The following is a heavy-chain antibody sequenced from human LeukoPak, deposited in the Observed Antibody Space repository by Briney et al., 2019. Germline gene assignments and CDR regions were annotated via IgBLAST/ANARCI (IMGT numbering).Heavy chain of an antibody. CDR1: TFSFSTFG. J-gene: IGHJ4*02. Sequence: GGSLRLSCAASTFSFSTFGMNWVRQAPGKGLEWISHISSSGATIYYADSVKGRFTVSRDNVKNLLFLQMDSLRDEDTAVYYCARVAVAGTTDQYFDTWGQGTLVTVSS. V-gene: IGHV3-48*02. CDR2: ISSSGATI. CDR3: ARVAVAGTTDQYFDT. D-gene: IGHD6-19*01.